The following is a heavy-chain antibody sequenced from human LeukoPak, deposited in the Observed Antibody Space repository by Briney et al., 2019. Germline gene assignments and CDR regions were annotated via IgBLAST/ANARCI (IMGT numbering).Heavy chain of an antibody. CDR1: GYTFTSYY. Sequence: GASVKVSCKASGYTFTSYYMHWVRQAPGQGLEWMGIINPSGGSTSYAQKFRGRVTMTRDTSTSTVYMELSSLRSEDTAVYYCARDGAPIFGVVNPGLGLDYWGQGTLVTVSS. CDR2: INPSGGST. J-gene: IGHJ4*02. V-gene: IGHV1-46*01. CDR3: ARDGAPIFGVVNPGLGLDY. D-gene: IGHD3-3*01.